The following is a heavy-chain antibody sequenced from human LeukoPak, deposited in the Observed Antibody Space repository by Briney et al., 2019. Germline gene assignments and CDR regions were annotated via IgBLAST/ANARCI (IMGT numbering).Heavy chain of an antibody. J-gene: IGHJ1*01. CDR2: INAGNGNT. CDR3: ARERHYGGNSRYFQH. D-gene: IGHD4-23*01. Sequence: VASVKVSCKASGYTFTSYAMHWVRQAPGQRLEWMGWINAGNGNTKYSQKFQGRVTITRDTSASTAYMELSSLRSEDTAVYYCARERHYGGNSRYFQHWGQGTLVTVSS. CDR1: GYTFTSYA. V-gene: IGHV1-3*01.